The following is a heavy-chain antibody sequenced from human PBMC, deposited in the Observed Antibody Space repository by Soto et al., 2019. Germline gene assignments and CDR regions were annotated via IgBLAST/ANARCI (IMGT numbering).Heavy chain of an antibody. CDR3: ARFSRGYNWNQFDF. D-gene: IGHD1-1*01. CDR2: IFSNDEK. CDR1: GFSLTDGRLG. Sequence: QSGPTLVNPTETLTLTCTVSGFSLTDGRLGVAWIRQSPGKALEWLAHIFSNDEKFYSSPLKTRLTISKETSRTQVVLTMTNMDPADTATYFCARFSRGYNWNQFDFWGQGTLVPVSS. J-gene: IGHJ4*02. V-gene: IGHV2-26*02.